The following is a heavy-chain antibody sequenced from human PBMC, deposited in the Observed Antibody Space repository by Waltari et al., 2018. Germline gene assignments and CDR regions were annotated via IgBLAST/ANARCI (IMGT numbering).Heavy chain of an antibody. D-gene: IGHD1-26*01. J-gene: IGHJ4*02. CDR2: TSADGRDT. CDR3: ARGPGSTSENYYVGDL. V-gene: IGHV3-74*01. Sequence: EVQLVESGGDLVHPGGSLRLSCVASGFTLGSYWMHWVRQVPGMGLSWDSRTSADGRDTNYAYPMRGRFTISSDNAKNTQDLYMKSLSAEDTALYYCARGPGSTSENYYVGDLWGQGTLVTVSS. CDR1: GFTLGSYW.